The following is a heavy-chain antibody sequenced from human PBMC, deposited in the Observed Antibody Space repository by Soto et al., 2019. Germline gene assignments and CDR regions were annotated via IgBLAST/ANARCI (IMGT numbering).Heavy chain of an antibody. CDR1: GFTFSSYG. V-gene: IGHV3-30*18. J-gene: IGHJ5*02. CDR2: ISYDGSNK. Sequence: PGGSLRLSCAASGFTFSSYGMHWVRQAPGKGLEWVAVISYDGSNKYYADSVKGRFTISRDNSKNTLYLQMNSLRAEDTAVYYCAKGRIAAAGVSWFDPWGQGTLVTVSS. D-gene: IGHD6-13*01. CDR3: AKGRIAAAGVSWFDP.